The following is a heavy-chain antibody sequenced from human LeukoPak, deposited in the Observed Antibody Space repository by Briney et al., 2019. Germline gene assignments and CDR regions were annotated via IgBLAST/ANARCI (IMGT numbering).Heavy chain of an antibody. D-gene: IGHD3-22*01. J-gene: IGHJ4*02. V-gene: IGHV3-23*01. CDR1: GFTFSSKA. CDR3: AKSQSSGYYYWDY. CDR2: ISGSGGGA. Sequence: PGGSLRLSCAASGFTFSSKAMSWVRQAPGKGLEWVSRISGSGGGADYADSVEGRFTISRDNSQNTLYLQMNSLRAEDTAIYYCAKSQSSGYYYWDYWGQGTLVTVSS.